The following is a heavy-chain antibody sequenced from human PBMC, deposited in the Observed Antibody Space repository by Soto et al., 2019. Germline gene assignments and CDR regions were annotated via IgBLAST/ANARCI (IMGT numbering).Heavy chain of an antibody. CDR1: GFSLSTSGMC. CDR3: ARSYYDILTGYYPFDY. CDR2: IGWDDDK. J-gene: IGHJ4*02. V-gene: IGHV2-70*11. Sequence: SGPTLVNPTQTLTLTCTFSGFSLSTSGMCVSWIRQPPGKALEWLARIGWDDDKYYSTSLKTRLTISKDTSKNQVVLTMTNMDPVDTATYYCARSYYDILTGYYPFDYWGQGTLVTVSS. D-gene: IGHD3-9*01.